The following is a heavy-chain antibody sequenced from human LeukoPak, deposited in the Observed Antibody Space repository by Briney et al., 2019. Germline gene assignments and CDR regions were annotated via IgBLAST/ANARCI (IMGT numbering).Heavy chain of an antibody. Sequence: PGGSLRLSCAASGFTFSSYAMHWVRQAPGKGLEWVAVISYDGSNKYYADSVKGRFTISRDNSKNTLYLQMNSLRAEDTAVYYCARDGPVTMIVVKMFDYWGQGTLVTVSS. CDR2: ISYDGSNK. CDR3: ARDGPVTMIVVKMFDY. V-gene: IGHV3-30-3*01. D-gene: IGHD3-22*01. J-gene: IGHJ4*02. CDR1: GFTFSSYA.